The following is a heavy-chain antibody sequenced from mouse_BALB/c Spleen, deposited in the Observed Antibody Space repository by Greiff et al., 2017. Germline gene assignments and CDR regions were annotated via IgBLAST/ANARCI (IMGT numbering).Heavy chain of an antibody. CDR2: IDPANGNT. Sequence: EVQLQQSGAELVKPGASVKLSCTASGFNIKDTYMHWVKQRPEQGLEWIGRIDPANGNTKYDPKFQGKATITADTSSNTAYLQLSSLTSEDTAVYYCDRGGDYYGSSAWFAYWGQGTLVTVSA. J-gene: IGHJ3*01. D-gene: IGHD1-1*01. CDR3: DRGGDYYGSSAWFAY. V-gene: IGHV14-3*02. CDR1: GFNIKDTY.